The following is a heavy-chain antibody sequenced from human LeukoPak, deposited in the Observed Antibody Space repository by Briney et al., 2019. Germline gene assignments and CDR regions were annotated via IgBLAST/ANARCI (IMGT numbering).Heavy chain of an antibody. CDR3: ASWVRGVGSRSVPNFDY. Sequence: GGSLRLSCAASGFTFSTYSMNWVRQAPGKGLEWVSSISSSSSYIYYADSVKGRFTISRDNAKNSLNLQMNSLRAEDTAVYYCASWVRGVGSRSVPNFDYWGQGTLVTVSS. CDR1: GFTFSTYS. V-gene: IGHV3-21*01. J-gene: IGHJ4*02. D-gene: IGHD3-10*01. CDR2: ISSSSSYI.